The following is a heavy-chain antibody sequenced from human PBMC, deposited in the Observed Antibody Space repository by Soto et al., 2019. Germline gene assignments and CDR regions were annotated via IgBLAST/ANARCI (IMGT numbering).Heavy chain of an antibody. CDR1: GFTFSNYG. J-gene: IGHJ5*02. D-gene: IGHD5-12*01. CDR2: IWYDGTEK. CDR3: AGGYSVYADSGYNWFDP. V-gene: IGHV3-33*01. Sequence: QVQLVESGGGVVQPGRSLRLSCAASGFTFSNYGMHWVRQAPGKGLEWVAVIWYDGTEKFYADSVKGRFTISRDNSKNTLSLQMTSLRDEDTAGYHCAGGYSVYADSGYNWFDPWGQGTLVTVSS.